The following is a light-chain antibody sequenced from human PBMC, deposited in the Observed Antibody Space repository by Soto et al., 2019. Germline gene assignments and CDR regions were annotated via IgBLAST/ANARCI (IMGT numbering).Light chain of an antibody. CDR2: AAS. Sequence: DIQMTQSPSSLSASVRDRVTITCRASQGISNYLAWYQQKPGKVPKLLIYAASTLQSGVPSRFSGSGSGTEFTLTSSSLQPEDVANYYCQKYDSAPWTFGQGTKVEIK. CDR3: QKYDSAPWT. V-gene: IGKV1-27*01. J-gene: IGKJ1*01. CDR1: QGISNY.